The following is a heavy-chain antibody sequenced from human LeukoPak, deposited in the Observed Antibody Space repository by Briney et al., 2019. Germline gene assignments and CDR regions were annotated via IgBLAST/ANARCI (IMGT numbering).Heavy chain of an antibody. CDR1: GFTFSSYA. V-gene: IGHV3-30*02. J-gene: IGHJ4*02. D-gene: IGHD6-13*01. CDR2: IRYDGNNK. CDR3: AKDRGVSWYGSLDY. Sequence: GRSLRLSCAASGFTFSSYAMHWVRQTPGKGLEWVAFIRYDGNNKYYADSVKGRFTISRDNSKNTLYLQMNSLRPEDTAVYYCAKDRGVSWYGSLDYWGQGALVTVSS.